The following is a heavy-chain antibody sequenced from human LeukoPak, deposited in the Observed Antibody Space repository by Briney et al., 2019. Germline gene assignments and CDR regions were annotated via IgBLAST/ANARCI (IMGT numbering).Heavy chain of an antibody. D-gene: IGHD5-18*01. Sequence: PSETLSLTCTVSGGSISSYYCSWIRQPPGKGLEWIGYIYYSGSTNYHPSLKSRVTISVDTSKNQFSLKLSSVTAADTAVYYCARTTEGGYTYDYFYYYYMDVWGKGTTVTISS. V-gene: IGHV4-59*01. CDR1: GGSISSYY. CDR2: IYYSGST. CDR3: ARTTEGGYTYDYFYYYYMDV. J-gene: IGHJ6*03.